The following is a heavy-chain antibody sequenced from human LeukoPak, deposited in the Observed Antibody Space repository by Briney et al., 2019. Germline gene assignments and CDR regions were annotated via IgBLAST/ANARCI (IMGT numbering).Heavy chain of an antibody. CDR3: ARDPNGDYIGAFDFQR. J-gene: IGHJ1*01. CDR2: IRGSGTST. D-gene: IGHD4-17*01. V-gene: IGHV3-23*01. CDR1: GFTFSNYA. Sequence: GGSLRLSCVGSGFTFSNYAMMWVRQTQGKRLEWVSAIRGSGTSTFYADSLKGRFTIFRDNFKNTVYLQINNLRADDSAGYYCARDPNGDYIGAFDFQRWGLGTQVTVSS.